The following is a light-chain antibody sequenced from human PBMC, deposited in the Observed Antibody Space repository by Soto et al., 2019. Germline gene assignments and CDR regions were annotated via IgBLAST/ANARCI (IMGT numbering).Light chain of an antibody. J-gene: IGKJ1*01. CDR3: QQYNNWPPCT. Sequence: EIVMTQSPATLSVSPGERATLSCRASQSVSSNLAWYQQKPGQAPRLLIYGASTRATGVPARFSGSGSGTEVTLTISSLQPEDVAVYYCQQYNNWPPCTFGQGTKVEIK. CDR1: QSVSSN. V-gene: IGKV3-15*01. CDR2: GAS.